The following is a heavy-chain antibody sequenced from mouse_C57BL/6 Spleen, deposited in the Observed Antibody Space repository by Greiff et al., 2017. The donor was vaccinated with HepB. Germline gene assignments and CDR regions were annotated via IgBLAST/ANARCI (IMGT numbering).Heavy chain of an antibody. Sequence: EVQRVESGPGMVKPSQSLSLTCTVTGYSITSGYDWHWIRHFPGNKLEWMGYISYSGSTNYNPSLKSRISITHDTSKNHFFLKLNSVTTEDTATYYCARGGGYDSYAMDYWGQGTSVTVSS. J-gene: IGHJ4*01. CDR3: ARGGGYDSYAMDY. CDR1: GYSITSGYD. D-gene: IGHD2-2*01. V-gene: IGHV3-1*01. CDR2: ISYSGST.